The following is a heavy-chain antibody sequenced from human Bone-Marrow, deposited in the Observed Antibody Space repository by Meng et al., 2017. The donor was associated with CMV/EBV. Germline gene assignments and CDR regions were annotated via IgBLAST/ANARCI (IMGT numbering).Heavy chain of an antibody. CDR1: GYTFTSYY. CDR3: ARGRYCSSTSCYYYYGMDV. V-gene: IGHV1-46*01. CDR2: INPSGGST. J-gene: IGHJ6*02. D-gene: IGHD2-2*01. Sequence: ASVKVSCKESGYTFTSYYMHWVRQAPGQGLEWMGIINPSGGSTSYAQKFQGRVTMTRNTSISPAYMELSSLRSEDTAVYYCARGRYCSSTSCYYYYGMDVWGQGTTVTVSS.